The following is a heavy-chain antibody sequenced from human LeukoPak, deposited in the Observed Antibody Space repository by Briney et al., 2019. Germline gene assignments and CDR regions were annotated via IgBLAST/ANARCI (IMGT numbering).Heavy chain of an antibody. CDR1: GGTFSSYA. Sequence: ASVKVSCKASGGTFSSYAISWVRQAPGQGLEWMGGIIPIFGTANYAQKFQGRVTITTDESTSTAYMELSSLRSEDTAVYYCARATSCSSTSCYGAFDIWGQGTMVTVSS. J-gene: IGHJ3*02. CDR2: IIPIFGTA. CDR3: ARATSCSSTSCYGAFDI. D-gene: IGHD2-2*01. V-gene: IGHV1-69*05.